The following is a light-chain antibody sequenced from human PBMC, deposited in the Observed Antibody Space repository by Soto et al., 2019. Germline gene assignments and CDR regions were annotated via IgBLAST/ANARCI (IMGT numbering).Light chain of an antibody. CDR3: SSFAGNNNYL. CDR1: SSDVGGYNY. Sequence: QSALTQPPSASGSPGQSVAISCTGTSSDVGGYNYVSWYQQHPGKAPKLMIYEVNKRPSGVPDRFSGSKSGNTASLTVSGLQAEDEADYYCSSFAGNNNYLFGTGTKV. J-gene: IGLJ1*01. V-gene: IGLV2-8*01. CDR2: EVN.